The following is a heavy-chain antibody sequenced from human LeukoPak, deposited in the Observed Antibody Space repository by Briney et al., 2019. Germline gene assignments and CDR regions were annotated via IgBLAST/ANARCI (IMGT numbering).Heavy chain of an antibody. CDR3: ARGAGYCSGGSCYSDDAFDI. CDR2: IYSGGST. Sequence: SGGSQRLSCAASGFTVSSNYMSWVRQAPGKGLEWVSVIYSGGSTYYADSVKGRFTISRDNSKNTLYLQMNSLRAEDTAVYYCARGAGYCSGGSCYSDDAFDIWGQGTMVTVSS. J-gene: IGHJ3*02. V-gene: IGHV3-53*01. CDR1: GFTVSSNY. D-gene: IGHD2-15*01.